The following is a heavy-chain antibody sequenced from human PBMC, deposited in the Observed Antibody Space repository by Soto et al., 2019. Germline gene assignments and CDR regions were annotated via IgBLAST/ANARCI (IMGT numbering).Heavy chain of an antibody. V-gene: IGHV4-31*03. Sequence: QVLLQESGPRLMKPSQTLSLTCSVSGLTISSASYYWSWIRQHPGKGLEWVGNIYYNGSTYYSPSLKSRVTLWLDTSKNQFSLRLTSVTAVDTAVYYCARYRTSGSWSKFDYWGQGTLVTVSS. J-gene: IGHJ4*02. CDR1: GLTISSASYY. CDR3: ARYRTSGSWSKFDY. D-gene: IGHD6-13*01. CDR2: IYYNGST.